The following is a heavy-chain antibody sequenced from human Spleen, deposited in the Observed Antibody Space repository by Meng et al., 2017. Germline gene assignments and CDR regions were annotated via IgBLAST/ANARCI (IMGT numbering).Heavy chain of an antibody. V-gene: IGHV4-59*01. CDR3: ARGPTTMAHDFDY. D-gene: IGHD4-11*01. CDR1: GGSISSYS. CDR2: IYYSGST. J-gene: IGHJ4*02. Sequence: SETLSLTCTVSGGSISSYSWSWIRQSPGKGLEWIGYIYYSGSTNYNPSLKSRVTISIHTSKNQFSLKLSSVTAADTAVYYCARGPTTMAHDFDYWGQGTLVTVSS.